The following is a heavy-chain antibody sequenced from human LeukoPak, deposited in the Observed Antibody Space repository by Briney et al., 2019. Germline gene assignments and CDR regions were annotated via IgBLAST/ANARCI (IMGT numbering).Heavy chain of an antibody. J-gene: IGHJ4*02. D-gene: IGHD3-22*01. CDR2: ISLSGTT. Sequence: SETLSFICTVSGGSISRYYWSWIRQSPGKGLEWIGYISLSGTTNYNPSLKSRVTTSVDTSKNQLSLKLSSVTAADAAVYYYARVPPRYHDSSAPDYWGQGTLVTVSS. CDR3: ARVPPRYHDSSAPDY. V-gene: IGHV4-59*01. CDR1: GGSISRYY.